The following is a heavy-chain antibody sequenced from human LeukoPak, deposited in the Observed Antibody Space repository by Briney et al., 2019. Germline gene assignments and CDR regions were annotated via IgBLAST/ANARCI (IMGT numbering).Heavy chain of an antibody. CDR1: SYTFTSYG. V-gene: IGHV1-18*01. CDR3: ARGPLTYYDFWSGYHALLGWLYGMDV. Sequence: ASVKVSCKASSYTFTSYGISWVRQAPGQGLEWMGWISAYNGNTNYAQKLQGRVTMTTDTSTSTAYMELRSLRSDDTAVYYCARGPLTYYDFWSGYHALLGWLYGMDVWGQGTTVTVSS. D-gene: IGHD3-3*01. CDR2: ISAYNGNT. J-gene: IGHJ6*02.